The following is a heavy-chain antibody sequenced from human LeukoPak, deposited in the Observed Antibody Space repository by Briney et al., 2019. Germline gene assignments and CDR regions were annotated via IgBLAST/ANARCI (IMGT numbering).Heavy chain of an antibody. D-gene: IGHD6-19*01. CDR3: ARVSRSRSSGWVLFDY. V-gene: IGHV4-30-2*01. J-gene: IGHJ4*02. CDR1: GGSISSGGYS. Sequence: SQTLSLTCAVSGGSISSGGYSWSWIRQPPGKGLEWIGYIYHSGSTYYNPSLKSRVTISVDRSKNQFSLKLSSVTAADTAVYYCARVSRSRSSGWVLFDYWGQGTLVTVSS. CDR2: IYHSGST.